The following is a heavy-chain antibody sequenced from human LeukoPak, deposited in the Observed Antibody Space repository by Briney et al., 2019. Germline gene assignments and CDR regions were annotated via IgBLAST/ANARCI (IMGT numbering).Heavy chain of an antibody. CDR3: AGGDRNGWYFDY. D-gene: IGHD6-19*01. J-gene: IGHJ4*02. CDR1: GFTFDDHG. Sequence: GGSLRLSCAASGFTFDDHGTSWVSHAPGKGLECVFGISGNGGCTGYAVSVKGRFTISRDNAKISLYLQMDSVRAEDTALYYCAGGDRNGWYFDYWGQGTLVTVSS. CDR2: ISGNGGCT. V-gene: IGHV3-20*04.